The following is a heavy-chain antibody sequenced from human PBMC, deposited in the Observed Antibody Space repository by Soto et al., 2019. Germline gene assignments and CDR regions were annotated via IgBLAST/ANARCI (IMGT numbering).Heavy chain of an antibody. CDR1: GASISSPHDY. CDR3: VRHFLTAYMVNYFAF. J-gene: IGHJ1*01. D-gene: IGHD3-16*01. CDR2: IYYTGST. V-gene: IGHV4-39*01. Sequence: SETLSLTCTVSGASISSPHDYWGWIRQSPGRGLEWIGSIYYTGSTYYNPSLKSRISISVDTSKNQFSLNLTSVTAADTAIYYFVRHFLTAYMVNYFAFWGQGTLVTVSS.